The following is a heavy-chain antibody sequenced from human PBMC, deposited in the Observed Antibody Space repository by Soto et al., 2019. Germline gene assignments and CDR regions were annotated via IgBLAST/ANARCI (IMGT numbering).Heavy chain of an antibody. Sequence: SVKVSCKASGGTFSSYAISWVRQAPGHGLEWMGGIIPIFGTANYAQKFQGRVTITADESTSTAYMELSSLRSEDTAVYYCAKDLYSNYGDAFDIWGQGTMVTVSS. CDR3: AKDLYSNYGDAFDI. V-gene: IGHV1-69*13. J-gene: IGHJ3*02. D-gene: IGHD4-4*01. CDR2: IIPIFGTA. CDR1: GGTFSSYA.